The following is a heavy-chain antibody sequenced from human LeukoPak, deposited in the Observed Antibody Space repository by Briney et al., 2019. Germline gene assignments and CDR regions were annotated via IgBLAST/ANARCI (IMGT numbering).Heavy chain of an antibody. CDR1: GLTFSKIA. V-gene: IGHV3-7*05. CDR2: IKEDGGEK. CDR3: ARDHPLTGTTEFGWFDP. J-gene: IGHJ5*02. Sequence: GGALRLSCAGSGLTFSKIAMTWGRQAPGEGVERGGHIKEDGGEKYYVDSVKGRFPISRDNAKNSLYLQMNSLRAEDTAVYYCARDHPLTGTTEFGWFDPWGQGTLVTVSS. D-gene: IGHD1-7*01.